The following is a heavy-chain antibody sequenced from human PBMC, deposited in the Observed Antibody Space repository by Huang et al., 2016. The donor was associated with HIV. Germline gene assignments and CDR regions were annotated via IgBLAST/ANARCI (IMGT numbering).Heavy chain of an antibody. J-gene: IGHJ4*02. D-gene: IGHD2-15*01. CDR2: ITANTGDA. CDR3: ATDGGGGCDGGSCFPH. CDR1: GYRFVDYY. V-gene: IGHV1-2*02. Sequence: QVQLVQSGAEVRKPGASVKVSCKTSGYRFVDYYIHWVRQAPGQGLEGIGWITANTGDALYAEKCGGRVAMTSDTAIRTVDMEVNSLQFDDGATYVCATDGGGGCDGGSCFPHWGQGTLVGVSS.